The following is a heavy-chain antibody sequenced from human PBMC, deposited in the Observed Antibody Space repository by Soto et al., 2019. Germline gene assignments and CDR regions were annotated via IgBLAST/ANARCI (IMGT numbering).Heavy chain of an antibody. Sequence: LRLSCAASGFTFSSYAMHWVRQAPGKGLEWVAVISYDGSNKYYADSVKGRFTISRDNSKNTLHLQMNSLRAEDTAVYYCARDLDTAMVPVYYYYYGMDVWGQGTTVTVSS. CDR2: ISYDGSNK. D-gene: IGHD5-18*01. J-gene: IGHJ6*02. CDR1: GFTFSSYA. V-gene: IGHV3-30-3*01. CDR3: ARDLDTAMVPVYYYYYGMDV.